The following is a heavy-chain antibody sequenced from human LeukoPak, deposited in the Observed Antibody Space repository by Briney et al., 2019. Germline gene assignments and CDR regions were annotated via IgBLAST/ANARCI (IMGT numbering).Heavy chain of an antibody. J-gene: IGHJ4*02. Sequence: SETLSLTCTLAGASISTSSYYCGWLRHPPGKGLQWFGRIHYTRSTYYNSSLKTRVTISLPTSKTQFYLKLSSVTAADTAVYYCARDKNARPKAYYDVWSGYYARAPYYFDYWGQGTLVTVSS. CDR1: GASISTSSYY. CDR3: ARDKNARPKAYYDVWSGYYARAPYYFDY. D-gene: IGHD3-3*01. V-gene: IGHV4-39*07. CDR2: IHYTRST.